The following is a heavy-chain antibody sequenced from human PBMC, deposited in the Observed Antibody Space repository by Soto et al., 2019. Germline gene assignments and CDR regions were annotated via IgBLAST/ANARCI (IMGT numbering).Heavy chain of an antibody. CDR1: GFTFSSYG. CDR3: ARDRTAMARWVFDY. CDR2: IWYDGSNN. D-gene: IGHD5-18*01. J-gene: IGHJ4*02. V-gene: IGHV3-33*01. Sequence: GGSLRLSCAASGFTFSSYGMHWVRQAPGKGLEWVSVIWYDGSNNYYADSVKGRFTISRDNSKNTRYLQMNSLRAEDTAVYYCARDRTAMARWVFDYWGQGTLVTVSS.